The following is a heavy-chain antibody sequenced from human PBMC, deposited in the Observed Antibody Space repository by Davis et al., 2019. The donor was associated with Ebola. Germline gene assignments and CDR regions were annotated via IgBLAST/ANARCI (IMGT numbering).Heavy chain of an antibody. D-gene: IGHD4-17*01. Sequence: AASVKVSCKASGYTFTSYDINWVRQATGQGLEWMGWMNPNSGNTGYAQKFQGRVTMTRNTSISTAYMELSSLRSEDTAVYYCARGVRYGDYFDYWGQGTLVTVSS. V-gene: IGHV1-8*01. CDR2: MNPNSGNT. J-gene: IGHJ4*02. CDR3: ARGVRYGDYFDY. CDR1: GYTFTSYD.